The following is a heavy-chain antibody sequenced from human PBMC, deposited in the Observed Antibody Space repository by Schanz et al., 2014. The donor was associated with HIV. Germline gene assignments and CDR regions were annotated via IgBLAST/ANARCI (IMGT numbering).Heavy chain of an antibody. CDR1: GFIIDNYW. CDR2: IKPDGSET. V-gene: IGHV3-7*01. D-gene: IGHD3-10*01. CDR3: ARAMLISGTGYWTGENY. J-gene: IGHJ4*02. Sequence: EVQLVESGGGLIQRGGSLRLSCVASGFIIDNYWMSWVRQAPGSGLEWVANIKPDGSETYYVGSVRGRFTISRDNAKNSLYLQMTGLKAEDTAVYYCARAMLISGTGYWTGENYWGQGTLVIVSS.